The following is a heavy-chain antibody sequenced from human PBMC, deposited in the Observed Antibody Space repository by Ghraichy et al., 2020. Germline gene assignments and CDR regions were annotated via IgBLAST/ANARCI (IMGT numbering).Heavy chain of an antibody. J-gene: IGHJ4*02. Sequence: GGSLRLSCAASGFIFSGYWMSWVRQAPGKGPEWVANIKKDGSEKYYVDSVKGRFTISRDNAKNSLNLQMNSLRAEDTAVYYCARDLGVGWYFDYWGQGALVTVSS. V-gene: IGHV3-7*01. CDR2: IKKDGSEK. CDR1: GFIFSGYW. CDR3: ARDLGVGWYFDY. D-gene: IGHD6-19*01.